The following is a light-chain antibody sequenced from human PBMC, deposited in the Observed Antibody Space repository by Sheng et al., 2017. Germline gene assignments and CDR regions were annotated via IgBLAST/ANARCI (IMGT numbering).Light chain of an antibody. V-gene: IGLV1-47*01. J-gene: IGLJ2*01. CDR2: RNN. Sequence: QSVLTQPPSASGTPGQRVTISCSGSSSNIGSNYVYWYQQLPGTAPKLLIYRNNQRPSGVPDRFSGSKSGTSASLAISGLRSEDEADYYCAAWDDSLSGVVFGGGTQADRP. CDR1: SSNIGSNY. CDR3: AAWDDSLSGVV.